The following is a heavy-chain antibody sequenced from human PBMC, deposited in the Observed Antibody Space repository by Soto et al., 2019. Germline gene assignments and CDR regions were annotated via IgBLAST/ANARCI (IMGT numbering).Heavy chain of an antibody. CDR2: IYNSGRGST. J-gene: IGHJ4*02. V-gene: IGHV4-59*01. CDR1: GAYMTTYG. Sequence: SETLSLTCGVSGAYMTTYGWHWIRQAPGKGLEWIGFIYNSGRGSTGSNPSLSSRVTFSIETSKNQFSLKLDSVTAADTAVYYCARGVERLDYGGNLDHFDYWGQGTLVTVSS. CDR3: ARGVERLDYGGNLDHFDY. D-gene: IGHD4-17*01.